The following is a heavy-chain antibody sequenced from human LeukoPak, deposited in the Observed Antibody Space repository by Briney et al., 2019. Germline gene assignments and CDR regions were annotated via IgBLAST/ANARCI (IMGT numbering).Heavy chain of an antibody. J-gene: IGHJ4*02. CDR3: AKKSSWYAGYYFDY. V-gene: IGHV3-23*01. Sequence: GGSLRLSCAASGFTFSSSAMSWVRQAPGKGLEWVSAISGSGGSTYYADSVKGRFTISRDKSNNTLYLQMNSLRAEDTGVYYCAKKSSWYAGYYFDYRGQGTLVTVSS. D-gene: IGHD6-13*01. CDR1: GFTFSSSA. CDR2: ISGSGGST.